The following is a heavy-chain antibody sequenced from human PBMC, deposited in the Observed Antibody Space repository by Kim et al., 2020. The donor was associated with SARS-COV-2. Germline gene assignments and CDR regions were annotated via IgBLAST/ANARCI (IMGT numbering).Heavy chain of an antibody. J-gene: IGHJ6*02. D-gene: IGHD5-12*01. CDR3: ARGGSSGYGRYGMDV. Sequence: QKFQGRVTMTRDTSTTTVDMELSSLRSEDTAVYYCARGGSSGYGRYGMDVWGQGTTVTVSS. V-gene: IGHV1-46*01.